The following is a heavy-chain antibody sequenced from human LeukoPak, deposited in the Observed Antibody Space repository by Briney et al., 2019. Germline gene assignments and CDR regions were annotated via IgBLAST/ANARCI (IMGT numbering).Heavy chain of an antibody. V-gene: IGHV4-38-2*02. CDR2: IYHTGST. J-gene: IGHJ4*02. D-gene: IGHD6-13*01. CDR1: NYSISRDYY. Sequence: PSETLSLTCTVSNYSISRDYYWGWIRQPPGEGLEWIGSIYHTGSTYYNPSLKSRVTMSIDTSKSQFSLKLSSVTAADTAVYYCASGYSTWPFKRFAHWGQGTLVTVSS. CDR3: ASGYSTWPFKRFAH.